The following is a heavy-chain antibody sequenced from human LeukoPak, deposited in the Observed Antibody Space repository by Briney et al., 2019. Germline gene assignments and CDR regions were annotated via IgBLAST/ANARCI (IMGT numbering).Heavy chain of an antibody. Sequence: GGSLRLSCAASEFTFSTYWMTWVRQAPGKGLEWVANIKGDESEKRYVGSVKGRFTISRDNAKNSLYLQMNSLRADDTAVYYCAREFNIAVAGIYTGFDIWGQGTMVTVSS. CDR3: AREFNIAVAGIYTGFDI. J-gene: IGHJ3*02. CDR2: IKGDESEK. CDR1: EFTFSTYW. V-gene: IGHV3-7*03. D-gene: IGHD6-19*01.